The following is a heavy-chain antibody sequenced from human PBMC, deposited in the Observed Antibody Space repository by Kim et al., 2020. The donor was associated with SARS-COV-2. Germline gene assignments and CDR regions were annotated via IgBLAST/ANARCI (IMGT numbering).Heavy chain of an antibody. Sequence: SVTLSLTCTVSGGSISSSSYYWVWIRQPPGKGLEWIGSIYYSGSTYYNPSLKSRVTISVDTSKNQFSLKLSSVTAADTAVYYCARQGYCSSTSCRNAFDIWGQGTIVTVSS. CDR1: GGSISSSSYY. J-gene: IGHJ3*02. CDR2: IYYSGST. D-gene: IGHD2-2*01. CDR3: ARQGYCSSTSCRNAFDI. V-gene: IGHV4-39*01.